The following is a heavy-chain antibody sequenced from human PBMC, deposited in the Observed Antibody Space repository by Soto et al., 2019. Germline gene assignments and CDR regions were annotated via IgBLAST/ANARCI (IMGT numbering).Heavy chain of an antibody. CDR1: GFSFSTYA. V-gene: IGHV3-30-3*01. D-gene: IGHD5-18*01. CDR2: ISYNGSNK. CDR3: ARDGQDGGYSYSYFVY. Sequence: PGGSLRLSCAASGFSFSTYAMYWVRQAPGKGLEWVALISYNGSNKFYADSVKGRFTISRDNSKNTLYLQMNSLRPEDTAVYYCARDGQDGGYSYSYFVYWGQGTLVTVSS. J-gene: IGHJ4*02.